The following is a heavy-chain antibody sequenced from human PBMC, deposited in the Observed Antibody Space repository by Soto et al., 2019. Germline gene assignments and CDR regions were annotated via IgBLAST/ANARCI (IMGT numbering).Heavy chain of an antibody. CDR3: AGGRVIAVSDY. D-gene: IGHD3-22*01. V-gene: IGHV3-23*01. CDR2: ISVSGGIT. Sequence: GGSLRLSCAASGFTFSSYAMSWVRQAPGKGLEWVSAISVSGGITYYADSVKGRFTISRDNSKNTLYLQMNSLRAEDTAVYYCAGGRVIAVSDYWGQGTLVTVSS. CDR1: GFTFSSYA. J-gene: IGHJ4*02.